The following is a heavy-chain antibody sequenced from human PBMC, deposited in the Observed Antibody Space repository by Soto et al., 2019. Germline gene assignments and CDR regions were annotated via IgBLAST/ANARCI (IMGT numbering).Heavy chain of an antibody. V-gene: IGHV4-31*03. CDR1: GGSISSGGYY. CDR3: ARGFEGSTSFTGYYFDY. Sequence: SETLSLTCTVSGGSISSGGYYWSWIRQHPGKGLEWIGYIYYSGSTYYNPSLKSRVTISVDTSKNQFSLKLSSVTAADTAVYYCARGFEGSTSFTGYYFDYWGQGTLVTVSS. CDR2: IYYSGST. D-gene: IGHD2-2*01. J-gene: IGHJ4*02.